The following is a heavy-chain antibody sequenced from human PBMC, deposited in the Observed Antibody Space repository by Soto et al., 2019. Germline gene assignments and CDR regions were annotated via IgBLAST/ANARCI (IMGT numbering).Heavy chain of an antibody. J-gene: IGHJ3*02. V-gene: IGHV4-34*01. CDR3: ARALITMIVVVTPGRAFDI. CDR1: GGSFSGYY. Sequence: SETLSLTCAVYGGSFSGYYWSWIRQPPGKGLEWIGEINHSGSTNYNPSLKSRVTISVDTSKNQFSLKLSSVTAADTAVYYCARALITMIVVVTPGRAFDIWGQGTMVTVSS. D-gene: IGHD3-22*01. CDR2: INHSGST.